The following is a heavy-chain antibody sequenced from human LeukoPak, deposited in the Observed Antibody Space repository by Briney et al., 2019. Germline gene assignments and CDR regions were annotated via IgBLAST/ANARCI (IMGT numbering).Heavy chain of an antibody. J-gene: IGHJ4*02. V-gene: IGHV1-3*01. CDR1: GYTFTSYA. D-gene: IGHD6-6*01. CDR2: INAGSGNT. Sequence: ASVKVSCKASGYTFTSYAMHWVRQAPGQRLEWMGWINAGSGNTKYSQKFQGRVTITRDTSASTAYMELSSLRSEDTAVYYCATKQLGWGQGTLVTVSS. CDR3: ATKQLG.